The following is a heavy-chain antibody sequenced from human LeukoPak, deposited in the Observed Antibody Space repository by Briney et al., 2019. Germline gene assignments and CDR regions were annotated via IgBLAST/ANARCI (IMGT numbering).Heavy chain of an antibody. J-gene: IGHJ4*02. CDR1: GGSISSYY. V-gene: IGHV4-59*01. CDR2: IYYSGST. Sequence: PETLSLTCTVSGGSISSYYWSWIRQPPGKGLEWIGYIYYSGSTNYNPSLKSRVTISVDTSKNQFSLKLSSVTAADTAVYYCAVRSIYGGFDYWGQGTLVTVSS. CDR3: AVRSIYGGFDY. D-gene: IGHD4-23*01.